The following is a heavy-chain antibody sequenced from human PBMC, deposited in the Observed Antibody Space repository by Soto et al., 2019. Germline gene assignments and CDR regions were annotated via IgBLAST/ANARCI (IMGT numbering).Heavy chain of an antibody. D-gene: IGHD1-7*01. J-gene: IGHJ4*02. V-gene: IGHV3-23*01. Sequence: EVQLLESGGGRVKPGGSLSLSCAASGFTFRSYGMMWVRQAPGKGLEWVSAISQSAGGNTSYADSVTGRFTISRDDSKNTLYLQMDSLRPEDTAQYYCAGWNYDYWGQGTQVTVSS. CDR3: AGWNYDY. CDR2: ISQSAGGNT. CDR1: GFTFRSYG.